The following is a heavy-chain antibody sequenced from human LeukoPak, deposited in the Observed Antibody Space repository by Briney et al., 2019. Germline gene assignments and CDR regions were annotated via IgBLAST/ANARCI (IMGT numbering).Heavy chain of an antibody. CDR3: RAATKYLDYYYDY. CDR2: ISSDGSNK. J-gene: IGHJ4*02. CDR1: RFTFNTFG. V-gene: IGHV3-30*03. D-gene: IGHD3-22*01. Sequence: HPGRSLRLSCAASRFTFNTFGMHWVRQAPGKGLEWVAVISSDGSNKYYADSVKGRFTISRDNPKDTLYLQMSSLTIEDTAVYYCRAATKYLDYYYDYWGQGTLVTVSS.